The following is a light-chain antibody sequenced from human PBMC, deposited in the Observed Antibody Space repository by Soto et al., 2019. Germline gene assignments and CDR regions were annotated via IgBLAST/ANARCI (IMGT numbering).Light chain of an antibody. CDR3: QQYGSSPAFS. J-gene: IGKJ4*01. CDR1: QSVSSSY. V-gene: IGKV3-20*01. CDR2: GAS. Sequence: EMVLTQSPGTLSLPPGERATLSCRASQSVSSSYLAGDQQKPGQAPRLLIYGASSRATGIPDRFSGSGSGTDCTLTISILEPDDFAVYYGQQYGSSPAFSFGGRTKVDIK.